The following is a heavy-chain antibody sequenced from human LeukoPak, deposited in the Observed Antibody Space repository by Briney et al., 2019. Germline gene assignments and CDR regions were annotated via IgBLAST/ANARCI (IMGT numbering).Heavy chain of an antibody. CDR1: GFTFSNAW. CDR3: TTVRYLTIDYVWGSYREGSAFDI. J-gene: IGHJ3*02. V-gene: IGHV3-15*01. Sequence: SGGSLRLSCAASGFTFSNAWMSWVRQAPGKGLGWVGRIKSKTDGGTTDYAAPVKGRFTISRDDSKNTLYLQMNSLKTEDTAVYYCTTVRYLTIDYVWGSYREGSAFDIWGQGTMVTVSS. CDR2: IKSKTDGGTT. D-gene: IGHD3-16*02.